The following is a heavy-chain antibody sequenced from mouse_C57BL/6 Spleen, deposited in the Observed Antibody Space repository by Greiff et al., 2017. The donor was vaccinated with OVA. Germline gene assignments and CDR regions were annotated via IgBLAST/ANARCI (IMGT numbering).Heavy chain of an antibody. CDR1: GYTFTDYN. Sequence: DVKLQESGPELVKPGASVKIPCKASGYTFTDYNMDWVKQSHGKSLEWIGDINPNNGGTIYNQKFKGKATLTVDKSSSTAYMELRSLTSEDTAVYYCARSYYGSSSAWFAYWGQGTLVTVSA. J-gene: IGHJ3*01. D-gene: IGHD1-1*01. V-gene: IGHV1-18*01. CDR2: INPNNGGT. CDR3: ARSYYGSSSAWFAY.